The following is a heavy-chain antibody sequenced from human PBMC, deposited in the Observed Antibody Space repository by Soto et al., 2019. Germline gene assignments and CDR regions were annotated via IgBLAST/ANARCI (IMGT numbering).Heavy chain of an antibody. V-gene: IGHV3-23*01. CDR1: GLTFSDYA. CDR3: AKDEGRDSELGYYYYGMDV. J-gene: IGHJ6*02. Sequence: PGGSLRLSCAASGLTFSDYAMSWVRQAPGKGLEWVSGISGSGGATYYADSVKGRFTISRDNSKRTVYLQMNSLRAEDTAVYYCAKDEGRDSELGYYYYGMDVWGQGTTVTVSS. D-gene: IGHD3-10*01. CDR2: ISGSGGAT.